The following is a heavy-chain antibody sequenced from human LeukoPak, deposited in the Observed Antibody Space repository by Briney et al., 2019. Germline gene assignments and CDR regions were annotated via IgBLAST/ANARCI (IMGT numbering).Heavy chain of an antibody. CDR2: ITGNGANT. D-gene: IGHD3-10*01. Sequence: PGGSLRLSCGASGFTFSSYGMSWVRQAPGKGLEWVSAITGNGANTFYADSVKGRFTISRDNSKNTMYLQMNSLRAEDTALYYCAKDRSGSYPNWFDPWGQGTLVTVSS. J-gene: IGHJ5*02. V-gene: IGHV3-23*01. CDR3: AKDRSGSYPNWFDP. CDR1: GFTFSSYG.